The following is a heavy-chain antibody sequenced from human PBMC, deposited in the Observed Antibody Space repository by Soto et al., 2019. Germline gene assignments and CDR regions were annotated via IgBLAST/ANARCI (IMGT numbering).Heavy chain of an antibody. CDR1: GFTFGDYA. V-gene: IGHV3-49*03. CDR3: TREYGDYEGGSCDI. Sequence: EVQLVESGGGLVQPGRSLRLSCTASGFTFGDYAMSWFRQAPGKGLEWVGFIRSKAYGGTTEYAASVKGRFTISRDDSKSISYRQMNSLKTEDTAVYYCTREYGDYEGGSCDIWGQGTMVTVSS. D-gene: IGHD4-17*01. J-gene: IGHJ3*02. CDR2: IRSKAYGGTT.